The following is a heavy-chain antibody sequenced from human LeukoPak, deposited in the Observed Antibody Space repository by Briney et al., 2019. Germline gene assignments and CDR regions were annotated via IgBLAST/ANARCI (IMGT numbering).Heavy chain of an antibody. CDR2: IYYSGST. CDR3: ARGRPSRSWYSSGPLDY. D-gene: IGHD6-19*01. V-gene: IGHV4-31*03. Sequence: SQTLSLTCTVSGGSISSGGYYWSWIRQHPGKGLEWIGYIYYSGSTYYNPSLKSRVTISVDTSKNQFSLKLSSVTAADTAVYYCARGRPSRSWYSSGPLDYWGQGTLVTVSS. CDR1: GGSISSGGYY. J-gene: IGHJ4*02.